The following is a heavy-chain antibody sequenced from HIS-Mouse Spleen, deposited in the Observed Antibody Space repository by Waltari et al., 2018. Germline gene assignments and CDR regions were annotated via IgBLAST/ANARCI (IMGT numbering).Heavy chain of an antibody. V-gene: IGHV4-39*07. CDR1: GGSISSSSYY. D-gene: IGHD6-13*01. CDR3: AREIPYSSSWYDWYFDL. CDR2: IYYSGST. J-gene: IGHJ2*01. Sequence: QLQLQESGPGLVKPSETLSLTCTVSGGSISSSSYYWGWIRQPPGKGLEGIGSIYYSGSTYYHPSPKSRVTISVDTSKNQFSLKLSSVTAADTAVYYCAREIPYSSSWYDWYFDLWGRGTLVTVSS.